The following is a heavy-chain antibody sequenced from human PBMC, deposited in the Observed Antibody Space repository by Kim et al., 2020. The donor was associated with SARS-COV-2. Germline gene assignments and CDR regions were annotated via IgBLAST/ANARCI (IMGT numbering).Heavy chain of an antibody. J-gene: IGHJ5*02. Sequence: DSVKGRFTISRDNSKNTLYLQMNSLRAEDTAVYYCAKDPRSAAGFNWFDPWGQGTLVTVSS. V-gene: IGHV3-30*02. CDR3: AKDPRSAAGFNWFDP. D-gene: IGHD6-13*01.